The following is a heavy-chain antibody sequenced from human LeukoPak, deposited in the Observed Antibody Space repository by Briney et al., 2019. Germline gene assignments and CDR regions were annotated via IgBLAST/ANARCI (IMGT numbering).Heavy chain of an antibody. Sequence: GGSLRLSCAASGFTFSSYAMSWVRQAPGKGLEWVSAISGSGGSTYYADSVKGRFTISRDNSKNTLYLQMNSLRAEDTAVYYCGKDAYCSGGSCYPGQPEYFQHWGQGTLVTVSS. V-gene: IGHV3-23*01. CDR2: ISGSGGST. CDR1: GFTFSSYA. CDR3: GKDAYCSGGSCYPGQPEYFQH. D-gene: IGHD2-15*01. J-gene: IGHJ1*01.